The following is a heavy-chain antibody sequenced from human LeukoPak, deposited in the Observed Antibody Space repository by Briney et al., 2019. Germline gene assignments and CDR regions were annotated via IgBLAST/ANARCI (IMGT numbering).Heavy chain of an antibody. CDR2: IYYSGST. D-gene: IGHD3-22*01. CDR3: ARQGVVTTTGAFDI. Sequence: PSETLSLTCSVSGGSISSYYWNWIRQPPGKTPEWIGYIYYSGSTNYNPSLKSRVTISVDTSKNQFSLKLSSVTAADTAVYYCARQGVVTTTGAFDIWGQGTMVTVSS. CDR1: GGSISSYY. J-gene: IGHJ3*02. V-gene: IGHV4-59*08.